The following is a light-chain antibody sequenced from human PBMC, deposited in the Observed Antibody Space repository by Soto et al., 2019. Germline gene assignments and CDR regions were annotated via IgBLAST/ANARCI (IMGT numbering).Light chain of an antibody. CDR2: EGS. J-gene: IGLJ1*01. Sequence: QSALTQPASVSGSPGQSITISRTGTSSDVGGYKYVSWYQQHPGKAPKLMIYEGSKRPSGVSNRFSGSKSGNTASLTISGLQAEDEADYYCCSYAGSSTYVFGTG. V-gene: IGLV2-23*01. CDR3: CSYAGSSTYV. CDR1: SSDVGGYKY.